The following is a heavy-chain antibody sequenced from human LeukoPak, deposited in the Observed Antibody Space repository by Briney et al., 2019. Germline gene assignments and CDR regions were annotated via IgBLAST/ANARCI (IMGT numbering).Heavy chain of an antibody. D-gene: IGHD6-13*01. J-gene: IGHJ6*02. Sequence: ASVKVSCKASGGTFSSYAISWVRQAPGQGREWMGGIIPIFGTANYAQKFQGRVTITADESTSTAYMELSSLRSEDTAVYYCARDRPAPIAAADYYYYGMDVWGQGTTVTVSS. V-gene: IGHV1-69*01. CDR1: GGTFSSYA. CDR2: IIPIFGTA. CDR3: ARDRPAPIAAADYYYYGMDV.